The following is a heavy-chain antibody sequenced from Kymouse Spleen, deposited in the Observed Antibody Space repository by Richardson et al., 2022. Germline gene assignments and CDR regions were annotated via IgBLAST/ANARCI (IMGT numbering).Heavy chain of an antibody. D-gene: IGHD1-7*01. J-gene: IGHJ6*02. Sequence: QVQLQESGPGLVKPSETLSLTCTVSGGSVSSGSYYWSWIRQPPGKGLEWIGYIYYSGSTNYNPSLKSRVTISVDTSKNQFSLKLSSVTAADTAVYYCARAPLITGTTYYYYYGMDVWGQGTTVTVSS. CDR2: IYYSGST. CDR3: ARAPLITGTTYYYYYGMDV. V-gene: IGHV4-61*01. CDR1: GGSVSSGSYY.